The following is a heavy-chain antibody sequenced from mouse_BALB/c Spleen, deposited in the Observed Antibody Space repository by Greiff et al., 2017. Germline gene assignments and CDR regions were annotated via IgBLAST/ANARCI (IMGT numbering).Heavy chain of an antibody. Sequence: VQLPPSGAGLVKPWASVEIFRQAFGFRFPSFPIERIKQNHGKSLEWVGNFHPYNDDTKYKEKFKGKAKLTVEKSSSTVYLELSRLTSDDAAVYSCERGDEYDGAFAYWGQGTLVTVSA. D-gene: IGHD2-4*01. CDR1: GFRFPSFP. CDR2: FHPYNDDT. CDR3: ERGDEYDGAFAY. J-gene: IGHJ3*01. V-gene: IGHV1-47*01.